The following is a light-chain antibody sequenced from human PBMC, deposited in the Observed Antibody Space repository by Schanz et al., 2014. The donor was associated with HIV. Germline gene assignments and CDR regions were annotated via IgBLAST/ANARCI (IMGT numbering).Light chain of an antibody. CDR1: SGDVGDYDH. V-gene: IGLV2-14*03. J-gene: IGLJ3*02. CDR2: DVC. CDR3: SSYTSTNSVM. Sequence: QSALTQPASVSGSPGQSITVSCTAISGDVGDYDHVSWCQHHPGKAPKLMISDVCNRPSGVSNRFSASKSGNTASLTISGLRAEDEADYFCSSYTSTNSVMFGGGTKVTVL.